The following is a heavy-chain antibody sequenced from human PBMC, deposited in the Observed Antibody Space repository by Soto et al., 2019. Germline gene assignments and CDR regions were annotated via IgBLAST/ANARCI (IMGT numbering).Heavy chain of an antibody. J-gene: IGHJ4*02. D-gene: IGHD6-19*01. CDR1: GGSFSGYY. V-gene: IGHV4-34*01. CDR2: INHSGST. Sequence: SETLSLTCAVYGGSFSGYYWSWSRQPPGKGLEWIGEINHSGSTNYNPSLKSRVTISVDTSKNQFSLKLSSVTAADTAVYYCAGAWDSSGWSNSIDYWGQGTLVTVSS. CDR3: AGAWDSSGWSNSIDY.